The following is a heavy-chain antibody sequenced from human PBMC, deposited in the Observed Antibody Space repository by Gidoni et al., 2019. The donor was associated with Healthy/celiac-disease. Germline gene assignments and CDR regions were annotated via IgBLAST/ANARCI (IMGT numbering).Heavy chain of an antibody. CDR3: ARIGYSSGWYVGDY. CDR2: IYYSGST. J-gene: IGHJ4*02. CDR1: GGSISSYY. V-gene: IGHV4-59*01. D-gene: IGHD6-19*01. Sequence: QVQLQASGPGLVTPSETLSLPCPVSGGSISSYYWSWIRQPPGKGLEWIGYIYYSGSTNYNPSLKSRVTISVDTSKNQFSLKLSSVTAADTAVYYCARIGYSSGWYVGDYWGQGTLVTVSS.